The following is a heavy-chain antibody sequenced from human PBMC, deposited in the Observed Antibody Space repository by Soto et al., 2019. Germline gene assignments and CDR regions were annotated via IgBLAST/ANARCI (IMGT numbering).Heavy chain of an antibody. CDR3: ARAGELGDFWSGPSDY. D-gene: IGHD3-3*01. CDR2: ISAYNGNT. CDR1: GYTFTSYG. J-gene: IGHJ4*02. Sequence: ASVKVSCKASGYTFTSYGISWVRQAPGQGLEWMGWISAYNGNTNYAQKLQGRVTMTTDTSTSTAYMELRSLRSDDTAVYYCARAGELGDFWSGPSDYWGQGTLVTVSS. V-gene: IGHV1-18*01.